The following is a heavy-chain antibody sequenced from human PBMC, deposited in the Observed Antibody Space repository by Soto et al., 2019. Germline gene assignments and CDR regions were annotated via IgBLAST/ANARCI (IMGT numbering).Heavy chain of an antibody. J-gene: IGHJ6*02. CDR2: FYYSGST. V-gene: IGHV4-39*01. D-gene: IGHD2-8*01. Sequence: SETLSLTCTVSGGSISSGTYSWGWIRQPPGKGLEWIGTFYYSGSTNYNPSLKSRVAMSVDTSKNQFSLKVSSVTAADTALYYCARLGGYCTTSCYGYYAMDVWGQGTTVTVSS. CDR3: ARLGGYCTTSCYGYYAMDV. CDR1: GGSISSGTYS.